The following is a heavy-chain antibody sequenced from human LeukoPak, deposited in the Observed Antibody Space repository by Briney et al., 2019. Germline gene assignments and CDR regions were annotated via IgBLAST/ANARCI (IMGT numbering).Heavy chain of an antibody. Sequence: PGGSLRLSCAASGFTFSSYAMHWVRQAPGKGLEWVAVISYDGSNKYYADSVKGRFTISRDNSKNTLYLQMNSLRDEDTAVYYCARDRGSRGYYYPYWGQGTLVTVSS. D-gene: IGHD3-22*01. CDR1: GFTFSSYA. V-gene: IGHV3-30-3*01. CDR3: ARDRGSRGYYYPY. J-gene: IGHJ4*02. CDR2: ISYDGSNK.